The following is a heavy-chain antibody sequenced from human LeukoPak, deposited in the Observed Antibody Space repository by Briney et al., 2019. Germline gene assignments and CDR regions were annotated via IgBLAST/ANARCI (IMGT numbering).Heavy chain of an antibody. D-gene: IGHD3-3*01. CDR1: GGSFSGYY. CDR3: ARVVRKYYDFWSGYYVNYFDY. V-gene: IGHV4-34*01. J-gene: IGHJ4*02. Sequence: SETLSLTCAVYGGSFSGYYWSWIRQPPGKGLEWIGEINHSGSTNYNPSLKSRVTISVDTSKNQFSLKLSSVTAADTAVYYCARVVRKYYDFWSGYYVNYFDYWGQGTLVTVSS. CDR2: INHSGST.